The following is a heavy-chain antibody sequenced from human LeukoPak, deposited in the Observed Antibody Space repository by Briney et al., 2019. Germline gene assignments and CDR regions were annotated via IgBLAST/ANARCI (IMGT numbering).Heavy chain of an antibody. D-gene: IGHD5-18*01. V-gene: IGHV3-74*01. J-gene: IGHJ4*02. CDR3: ARESGALRGYSYGH. CDR2: INSDGSST. CDR1: GFTFSSYW. Sequence: PGGSLRLSCAASGFTFSSYWMHWVRQAPGKGLVWVSRINSDGSSTSYADSVKGRFTISRDNAKNTLYLQINSLRAEDTAVYYCARESGALRGYSYGHWGQGTLVTVSS.